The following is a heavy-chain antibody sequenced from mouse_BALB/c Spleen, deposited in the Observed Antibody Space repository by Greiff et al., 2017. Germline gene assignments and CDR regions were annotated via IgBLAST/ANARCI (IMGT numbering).Heavy chain of an antibody. CDR2: IFPGSGNT. Sequence: VMLVESGPELVKPGASVKISCKASGYSFTSYYIHWVKQRPGQGLEWIGWIFPGSGNTKYNEKFKGKATLTADTSSSTAYMQLSSLTSEDSAVYFCARGGYDYDDWFAYWGQGTLVTVSA. V-gene: IGHV1-66*01. CDR3: ARGGYDYDDWFAY. CDR1: GYSFTSYY. J-gene: IGHJ3*01. D-gene: IGHD2-4*01.